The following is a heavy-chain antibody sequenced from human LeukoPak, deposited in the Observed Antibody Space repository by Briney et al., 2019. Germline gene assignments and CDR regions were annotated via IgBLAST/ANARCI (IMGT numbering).Heavy chain of an antibody. CDR3: ASGPYYTSGTVKGEFGY. D-gene: IGHD3-3*01. Sequence: ASVKVSCKASGYTSTYYPLHWVRQAPGQRLEWMGWINPGNGDTSSSQKFHDRVTITRDTSASTAYMELSSLRTEDTAVYYCASGPYYTSGTVKGEFGYWGQGTLVTVSS. V-gene: IGHV1-3*01. J-gene: IGHJ4*02. CDR1: GYTSTYYP. CDR2: INPGNGDT.